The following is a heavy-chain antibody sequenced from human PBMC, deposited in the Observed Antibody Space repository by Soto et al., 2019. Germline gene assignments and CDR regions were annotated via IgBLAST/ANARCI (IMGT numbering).Heavy chain of an antibody. Sequence: GGSLRLSCAASGFTFSSYWMSWVRQAPGKGLEWVANIKQGGSEKYYVDSVKGRFTISRDNAKYSLYLQMNSLRAEDTAVYYCASHSGYDSDAFDIWGQGTMVTVSS. CDR1: GFTFSSYW. V-gene: IGHV3-7*01. D-gene: IGHD5-12*01. J-gene: IGHJ3*02. CDR3: ASHSGYDSDAFDI. CDR2: IKQGGSEK.